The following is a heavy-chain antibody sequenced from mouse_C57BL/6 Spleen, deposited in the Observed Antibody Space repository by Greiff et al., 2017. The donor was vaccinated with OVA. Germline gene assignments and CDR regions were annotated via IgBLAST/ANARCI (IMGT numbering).Heavy chain of an antibody. CDR1: GYTFTDYY. Sequence: VQLQQSGAELVRPGASVKLSCKASGYTFTDYYINWVKQRPGQGLEWIARIYPGSGNTYYNEKFKGKATLTAEKSSSTAYMQLSSLTSEDSAVYFCANSNYDAMDYWGQGTSVTVSS. J-gene: IGHJ4*01. V-gene: IGHV1-76*01. D-gene: IGHD2-5*01. CDR3: ANSNYDAMDY. CDR2: IYPGSGNT.